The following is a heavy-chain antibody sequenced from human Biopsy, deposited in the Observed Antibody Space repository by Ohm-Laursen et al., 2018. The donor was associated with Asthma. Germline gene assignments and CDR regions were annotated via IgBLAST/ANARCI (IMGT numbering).Heavy chain of an antibody. CDR2: VKIKRHGGTT. V-gene: IGHV3-15*01. D-gene: IGHD5-12*01. CDR1: GFSVSSNY. CDR3: QRGFNGDDCGY. Sequence: SLRLSCTASGFSVSSNYMSWVRQAPGKGLEWVGHVKIKRHGGTTDLAEPVKGRFTISRDDSKNTLYLQMNSLKTEDTAVYYCQRGFNGDDCGYWGQGTLVTVSS. J-gene: IGHJ4*02.